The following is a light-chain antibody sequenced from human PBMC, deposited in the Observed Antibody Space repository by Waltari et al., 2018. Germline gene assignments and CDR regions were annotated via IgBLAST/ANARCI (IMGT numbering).Light chain of an antibody. V-gene: IGKV4-1*01. J-gene: IGKJ4*01. Sequence: DIVMTQSPDSLPVSLGERATITCKSSQSVLYSSNNKNYFAWYQQKPGQPPKLLIYWASTRESGVPDRFSGSGSGTDFTLTISSLQAEDVAVYYCQQYYSTPLTFGGGTKVEIK. CDR1: QSVLYSSNNKNY. CDR3: QQYYSTPLT. CDR2: WAS.